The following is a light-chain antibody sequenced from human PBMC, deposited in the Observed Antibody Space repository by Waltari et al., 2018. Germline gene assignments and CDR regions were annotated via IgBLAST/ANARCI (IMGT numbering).Light chain of an antibody. J-gene: IGLJ1*01. V-gene: IGLV3-1*01. CDR1: RLGSKY. Sequence: SYELTQPPSMSVSPGQTATITCSGDRLGSKYGCWYRQRPGQSPVLIMFQDKKRPSGIPERFSGSNSGNTATLTISETQPMDEAEYYCQAWDSSTACVFGTGTKLTVL. CDR3: QAWDSSTACV. CDR2: QDK.